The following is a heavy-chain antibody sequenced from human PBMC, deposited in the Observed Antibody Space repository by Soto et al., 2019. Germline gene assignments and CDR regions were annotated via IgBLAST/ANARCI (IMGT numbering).Heavy chain of an antibody. Sequence: SQTLSLTCTVSGGSISSGDYYWSWIRQPPGKGLEWIGYIYYSGSTYYNPSLKSRVTISVDTSKNQFSLKLSSVTAADTAVYYCARVYSSSYNAIDPWGQGTLVTVSS. CDR1: GGSISSGDYY. D-gene: IGHD6-6*01. CDR2: IYYSGST. J-gene: IGHJ5*02. CDR3: ARVYSSSYNAIDP. V-gene: IGHV4-30-4*01.